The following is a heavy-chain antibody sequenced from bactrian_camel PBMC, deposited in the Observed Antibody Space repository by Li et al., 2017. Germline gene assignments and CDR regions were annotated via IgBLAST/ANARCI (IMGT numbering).Heavy chain of an antibody. CDR1: GFSVSTYT. D-gene: IGHD6*01. CDR2: IVAAGNT. V-gene: IGHV3S35*01. Sequence: VQLVESGGGLVQPGGSLRLSCAASGFSVSTYTMHWVRQAPGKGLEWVSKIVAAGNTYYADSVKGRFTISYDNRENTVYLQMNNLKPEDTAVYYCATGETTSGGNWYPDFGYWGQGTQVTVS. CDR3: ATGETTSGGNWYPDFGY. J-gene: IGHJ6*01.